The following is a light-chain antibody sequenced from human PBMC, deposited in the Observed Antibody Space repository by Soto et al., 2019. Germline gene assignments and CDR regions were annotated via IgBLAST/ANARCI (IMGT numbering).Light chain of an antibody. CDR2: NNN. Sequence: QSVLTQPPSVSGAPGQRVTISCTGSNSNIGAGSDVHWYQQLPGTAPKLLMSNNNNRPSGVPDRFSGSKSGTSASLTITGLQAEDEADYYCPSYDSLCGYVFGTGTKLTVL. CDR3: PSYDSLCGYV. J-gene: IGLJ1*01. V-gene: IGLV1-40*01. CDR1: NSNIGAGSD.